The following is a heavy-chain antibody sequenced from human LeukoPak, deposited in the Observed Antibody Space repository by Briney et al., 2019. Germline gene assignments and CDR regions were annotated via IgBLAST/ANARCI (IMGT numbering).Heavy chain of an antibody. V-gene: IGHV3-53*01. CDR2: IYRDDTT. J-gene: IGHJ4*02. CDR3: ARDSPANWAQFDY. D-gene: IGHD7-27*01. Sequence: PGGSLRLSCAASGFTVNSNYMSWVRQAPGKGLEWVSIIYRDDTTYYADSVKGRFTISRDNSKNTLYLEMNSLRAEDTAVYHCARDSPANWAQFDYWGQGTLVTVSS. CDR1: GFTVNSNY.